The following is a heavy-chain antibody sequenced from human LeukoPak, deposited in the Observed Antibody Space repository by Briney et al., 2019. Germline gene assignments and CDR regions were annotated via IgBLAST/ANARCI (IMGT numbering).Heavy chain of an antibody. Sequence: GGSLRLSCAASGFTFSSYGMHWVRQAPGKGLEWVAVIWYDGSNKYYADSVKGRFTISRDNSKNTLYLQMNSLGAEDTAVYYCAKETRGVIDYWGQGTLATVSS. CDR2: IWYDGSNK. V-gene: IGHV3-33*06. J-gene: IGHJ4*02. CDR1: GFTFSSYG. D-gene: IGHD3-10*01. CDR3: AKETRGVIDY.